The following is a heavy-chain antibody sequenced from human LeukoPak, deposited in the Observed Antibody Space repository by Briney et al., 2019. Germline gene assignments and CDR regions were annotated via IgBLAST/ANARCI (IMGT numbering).Heavy chain of an antibody. CDR1: GGSISSYY. CDR2: IYYSGST. Sequence: PSGTLSLTCTVSGGSISSYYWSWIRQPPGKGLEWIGYIYYSGSTNYNPSLKSRVTISVDTSKNQFSLKLSSVTAADTAVYYCAGGSYSFLYFDYWGQGTLVTVSS. CDR3: AGGSYSFLYFDY. V-gene: IGHV4-59*01. J-gene: IGHJ4*02. D-gene: IGHD1-26*01.